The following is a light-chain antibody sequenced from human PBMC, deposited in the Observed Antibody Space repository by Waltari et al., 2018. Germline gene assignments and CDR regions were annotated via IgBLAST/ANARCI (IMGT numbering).Light chain of an antibody. CDR1: SGSLSTTSY. CDR3: ALYMGSGIWV. J-gene: IGLJ3*02. CDR2: KAT. V-gene: IGLV8-61*01. Sequence: QTVVTQEPSLSVSPGGTVTLTCALSSGSLSTTSYATWYQQTPGQAPRTLVYKATARASGVPDRFSRSILANTAARTITGAQADDESDYYCALYMGSGIWVFGGGTRLTVL.